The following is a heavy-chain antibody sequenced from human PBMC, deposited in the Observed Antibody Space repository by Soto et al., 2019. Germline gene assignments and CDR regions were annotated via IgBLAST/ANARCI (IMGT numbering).Heavy chain of an antibody. D-gene: IGHD2-2*01. CDR1: GFTFSSYS. CDR2: ITSKSTTI. J-gene: IGHJ4*02. Sequence: QPGGSLRLSCAASGFTFSSYSMNWVRQAPGKGLEWISYITSKSTTIKYADSVEGRFTVSRDNAKNSLFLQLNSLRDDDTAVYYCAREQGACSDTRCYPGPYDCWGQGTLVTVSS. V-gene: IGHV3-48*02. CDR3: AREQGACSDTRCYPGPYDC.